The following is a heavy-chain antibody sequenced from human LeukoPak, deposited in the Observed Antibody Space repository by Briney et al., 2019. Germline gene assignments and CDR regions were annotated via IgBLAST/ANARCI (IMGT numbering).Heavy chain of an antibody. Sequence: SETLSLTCTVSGGSISSYYWSWIRQPPGKGLEWIGYIYYGGSTNYNPSLKSRVTISVDTSKNQFSLKLSSVTAADTAVYYCARAREYYFDYWGQGTLVTVSS. CDR3: ARAREYYFDY. CDR2: IYYGGST. V-gene: IGHV4-59*08. J-gene: IGHJ4*02. D-gene: IGHD3-10*01. CDR1: GGSISSYY.